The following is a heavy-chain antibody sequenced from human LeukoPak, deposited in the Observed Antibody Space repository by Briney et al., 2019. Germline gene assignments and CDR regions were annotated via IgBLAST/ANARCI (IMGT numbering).Heavy chain of an antibody. CDR3: ARDRIVATIPRLGYFDY. CDR1: GFTFSSYS. J-gene: IGHJ4*02. Sequence: GGSLRLSCAASGFTFSSYSMNWVRQAPGKGLEWVSSISSSSYIYYADSVKGRFTISRDNAKNSLYLQMNSLRAEDTAVYYCARDRIVATIPRLGYFDYWGQGTLVTVSS. V-gene: IGHV3-21*01. CDR2: ISSSSYI. D-gene: IGHD5-12*01.